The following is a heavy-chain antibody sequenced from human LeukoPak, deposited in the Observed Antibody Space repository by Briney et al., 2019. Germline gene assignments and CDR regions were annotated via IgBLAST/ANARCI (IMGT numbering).Heavy chain of an antibody. Sequence: SQTLSLTCTVSGGSISSGGYYWSWIRQHPGKGLEWIGCIYYSGSTYYNPSLKSRVTISVGTSKNQFSLKLSSVTAADTAVYYCARGGDPYYFDYWGQGTLVTVSS. J-gene: IGHJ4*02. V-gene: IGHV4-31*03. CDR3: ARGGDPYYFDY. CDR1: GGSISSGGYY. CDR2: IYYSGST.